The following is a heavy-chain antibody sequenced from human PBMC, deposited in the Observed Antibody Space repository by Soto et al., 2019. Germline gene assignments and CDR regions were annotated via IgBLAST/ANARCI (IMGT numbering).Heavy chain of an antibody. CDR2: IYYSGST. J-gene: IGHJ4*02. CDR1: GGSISSYY. Sequence: PSETLSLTCTVTGGSISSYYWSWIRQPPGKGLEWIGYIYYSGSTNYNPSLKSRVTISVDTSKNQFSLKLSSVTAADTAVYYCAVGRELTFDYWGQGTLVTVSS. D-gene: IGHD3-10*01. V-gene: IGHV4-59*01. CDR3: AVGRELTFDY.